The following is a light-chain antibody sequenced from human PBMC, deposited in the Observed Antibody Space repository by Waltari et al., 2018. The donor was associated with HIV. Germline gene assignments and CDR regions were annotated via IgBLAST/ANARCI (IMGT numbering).Light chain of an antibody. Sequence: EIVLTHSPDTLSLSPEAVATLSCLASPYIYGNYLAWYQQKPGRLPRRLIYGSSTRATGLPDRFRGSGYGSDFTLIIDRLEPEDLAVYYGHQYGRSCTLGQGTKVEIK. CDR1: PYIYGNY. CDR2: GSS. V-gene: IGKV3-20*01. CDR3: HQYGRSCT. J-gene: IGKJ2*02.